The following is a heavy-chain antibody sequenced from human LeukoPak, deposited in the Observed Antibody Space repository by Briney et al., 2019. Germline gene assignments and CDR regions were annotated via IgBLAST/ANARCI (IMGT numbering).Heavy chain of an antibody. Sequence: GGSLRRSGAASTFTFSSYERDWVGQGQGKGREGGSYTSSSGSTIYYAESVKGRFTISRDNAKNSLYLQMNSLRAEDTAVYYCARGYYDSSGYYYADYWGQGTLVTVSS. CDR2: TSSSGSTI. CDR3: ARGYYDSSGYYYADY. V-gene: IGHV3-48*03. CDR1: TFTFSSYE. D-gene: IGHD3-22*01. J-gene: IGHJ4*02.